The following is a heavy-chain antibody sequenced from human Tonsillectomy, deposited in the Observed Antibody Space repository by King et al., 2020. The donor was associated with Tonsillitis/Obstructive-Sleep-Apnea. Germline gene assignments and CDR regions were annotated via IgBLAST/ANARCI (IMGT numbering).Heavy chain of an antibody. CDR3: ARDHTEYYDSLTGYYFDAFDI. CDR2: IIPIFGTA. J-gene: IGHJ3*02. CDR1: GGTFSSYA. D-gene: IGHD3-9*01. V-gene: IGHV1-69*01. Sequence: QLVQSGAEVKKPGSSVKVSCKASGGTFSSYAISWVRQAPGQGLEWMGGIIPIFGTANYAQKFQGRVTITADESTSTAYMELSSLRSEDTAVYYCARDHTEYYDSLTGYYFDAFDILGQGTMVTVSS.